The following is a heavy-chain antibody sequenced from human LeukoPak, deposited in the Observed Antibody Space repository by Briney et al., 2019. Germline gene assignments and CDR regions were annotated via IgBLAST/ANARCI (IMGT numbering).Heavy chain of an antibody. D-gene: IGHD3-3*01. V-gene: IGHV3-21*01. Sequence: PGGSLRLSCEASGFTFSTYSMNWVRQAPGKGLEWVSSISLSSTYIFYADSVKGRFTISRDNAKNSLYLQMNSLRAEDTAVYYCARVGDPDFWSGYYTRMDAFDIWGQGTMVTVSS. CDR3: ARVGDPDFWSGYYTRMDAFDI. CDR1: GFTFSTYS. CDR2: ISLSSTYI. J-gene: IGHJ3*02.